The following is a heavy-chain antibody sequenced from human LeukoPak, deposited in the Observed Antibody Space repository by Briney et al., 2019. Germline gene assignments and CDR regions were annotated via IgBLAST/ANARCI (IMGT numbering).Heavy chain of an antibody. Sequence: GGSLRLSCAASGFTFSSYAMSWVRQAPGKGLEWVTAISGSGGSTYYADSVKGRFTISRDNSKNTLYLQMNSLRAEDTAVYYCAKDGTVTTGHFDYWGQGTLVTVSS. D-gene: IGHD4-17*01. CDR2: ISGSGGST. V-gene: IGHV3-23*01. CDR1: GFTFSSYA. CDR3: AKDGTVTTGHFDY. J-gene: IGHJ4*02.